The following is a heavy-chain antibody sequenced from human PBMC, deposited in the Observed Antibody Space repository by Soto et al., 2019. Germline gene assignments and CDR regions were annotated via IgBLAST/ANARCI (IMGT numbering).Heavy chain of an antibody. D-gene: IGHD3-16*01. CDR2: INHSGST. CDR3: ARGRWAYFDY. J-gene: IGHJ4*02. Sequence: QVQLQQWGAGLLKPSETLSLTCAVYGGSFSGYYWSWIRQPPGKGLEWIGEINHSGSTNYNPSLKSRVTISVDTSKNQFSLKPSSVTAADTAVYYCARGRWAYFDYWGQGTLVTVSS. CDR1: GGSFSGYY. V-gene: IGHV4-34*01.